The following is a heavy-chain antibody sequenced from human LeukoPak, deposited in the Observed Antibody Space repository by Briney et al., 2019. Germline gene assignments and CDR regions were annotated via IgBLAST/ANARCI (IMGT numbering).Heavy chain of an antibody. V-gene: IGHV3-23*01. CDR2: ISGSGGST. J-gene: IGHJ4*02. D-gene: IGHD3-9*01. CDR3: AKVCNDILTGYYIGEVDY. CDR1: GFTFSSYG. Sequence: PGGSLRLSRAASGFTFSSYGMSWVRQAPGKGLEWVSAISGSGGSTYYADSVKGRFTISRDNSKNTLYLQMNSLRAEDTAVYYCAKVCNDILTGYYIGEVDYWGQGTLVTVSS.